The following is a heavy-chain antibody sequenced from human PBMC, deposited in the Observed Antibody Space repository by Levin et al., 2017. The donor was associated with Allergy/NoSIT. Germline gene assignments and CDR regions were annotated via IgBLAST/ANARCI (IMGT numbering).Heavy chain of an antibody. CDR3: ATNKPYGDSNEY. V-gene: IGHV3-7*01. Sequence: GGSLRLSCAASGFTFRSYWMSWVRQAPGMGLEWVANINQDGSVRDYVGSVKGRFTISRDSAKNSLFLQMSSLRVDDTAVYYCATNKPYGDSNEYWGQGTLVTVSS. J-gene: IGHJ4*02. D-gene: IGHD4-17*01. CDR2: INQDGSVR. CDR1: GFTFRSYW.